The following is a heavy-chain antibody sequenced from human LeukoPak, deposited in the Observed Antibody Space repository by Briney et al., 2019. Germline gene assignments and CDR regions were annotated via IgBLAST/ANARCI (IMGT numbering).Heavy chain of an antibody. D-gene: IGHD1-26*01. J-gene: IGHJ3*02. V-gene: IGHV3-23*01. CDR3: AKTTFRRELPPDDAFDI. Sequence: GGSLRLSCAASGFMFTTYAMSWVRQAPGKGLEWVSVISGGGGSTSYAVSVKARFTISRANSKNTLYLEMNSLRAEDTVVYYCAKTTFRRELPPDDAFDIWGQGTMVTVSS. CDR1: GFMFTTYA. CDR2: ISGGGGST.